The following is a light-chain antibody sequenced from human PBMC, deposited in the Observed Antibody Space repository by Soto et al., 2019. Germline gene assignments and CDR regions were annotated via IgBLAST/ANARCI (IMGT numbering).Light chain of an antibody. V-gene: IGLV1-40*01. J-gene: IGLJ1*01. CDR2: GNS. Sequence: QPVLTQPPSVSGAPGQRVTISCTGSSSNIGAGYDVHWYQQLPGTAPKLLIYGNSNRPSGVPDRFSGSKSGTSASLAITGLQAEDEADYYCGSWDSSLSAYVFGTGTKLTVL. CDR3: GSWDSSLSAYV. CDR1: SSNIGAGYD.